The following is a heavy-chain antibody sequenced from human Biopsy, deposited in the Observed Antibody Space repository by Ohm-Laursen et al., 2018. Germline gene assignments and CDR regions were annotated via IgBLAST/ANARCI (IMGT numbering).Heavy chain of an antibody. CDR2: IFYRGST. CDR1: GGSISNNNYY. V-gene: IGHV4-39*01. D-gene: IGHD3-22*01. Sequence: TLSLTCTVSGGSISNNNYYWGWIRQPPGKGLEWIGSIFYRGSTHNKPSLKSRVNISVDTSKNQFSLKLNSVTAADTAVYYCVRDYDTSGYYYVSWGQGTLVTVSS. J-gene: IGHJ5*02. CDR3: VRDYDTSGYYYVS.